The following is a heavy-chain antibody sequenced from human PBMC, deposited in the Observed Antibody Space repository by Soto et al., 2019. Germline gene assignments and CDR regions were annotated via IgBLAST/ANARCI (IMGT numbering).Heavy chain of an antibody. J-gene: IGHJ5*02. CDR1: GFTFSKYS. Sequence: EVQLVESGGGLVKPGGSLRLSCLASGFTFSKYSMNWVRQAPDKGLEWVSAISSGSSYIYYADSVKGRFTISRDNGENSLYLQMNSLRTEDTAIYYCARQPCSSPSCYPNYFDPWGQGTLVTVSS. CDR3: ARQPCSSPSCYPNYFDP. CDR2: ISSGSSYI. D-gene: IGHD2-2*01. V-gene: IGHV3-21*01.